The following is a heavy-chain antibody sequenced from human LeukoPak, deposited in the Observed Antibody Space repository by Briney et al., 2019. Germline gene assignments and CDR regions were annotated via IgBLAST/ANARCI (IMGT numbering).Heavy chain of an antibody. V-gene: IGHV3-30-3*01. D-gene: IGHD1-26*01. CDR2: ISYDGSNK. J-gene: IGHJ4*02. Sequence: GGSLRLSCAASGFTFSSYAMHWVRQAPGKGLEWVAVISYDGSNKYYADSVKGRFTISRDNSKNTLYLQMNSLRAEDTAVYYCAKDLSGSPVDWGQGTLVTVSS. CDR3: AKDLSGSPVD. CDR1: GFTFSSYA.